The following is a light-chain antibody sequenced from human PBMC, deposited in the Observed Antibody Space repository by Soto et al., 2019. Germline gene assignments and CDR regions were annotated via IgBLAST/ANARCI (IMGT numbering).Light chain of an antibody. Sequence: IVLTQYPGTLSLSPGERYTLSCVASQSVSSNLAWYQQKPGQAPRLLIYDASDRATGVPARFSGSGSGTDFTLTISSLDPEDFAVYYCQHRSNWPPVITFGGGTKVDI. CDR2: DAS. CDR3: QHRSNWPPVIT. V-gene: IGKV3-11*01. CDR1: QSVSSN. J-gene: IGKJ4*01.